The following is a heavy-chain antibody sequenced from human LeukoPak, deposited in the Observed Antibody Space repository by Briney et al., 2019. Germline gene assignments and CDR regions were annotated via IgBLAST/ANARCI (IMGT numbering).Heavy chain of an antibody. D-gene: IGHD4-17*01. CDR2: INPNSGGT. V-gene: IGHV1-2*02. CDR1: GYTFTGYY. CDR3: AVGMTTDNSYFDY. J-gene: IGHJ4*02. Sequence: GASVKVSCKASGYTFTGYYMHWVRPAPGQGLEWMGWINPNSGGTNYAQKFQDRVTMTRDTSISTAYMELSRLRSDDTAVYYCAVGMTTDNSYFDYWGQGTLVTVSS.